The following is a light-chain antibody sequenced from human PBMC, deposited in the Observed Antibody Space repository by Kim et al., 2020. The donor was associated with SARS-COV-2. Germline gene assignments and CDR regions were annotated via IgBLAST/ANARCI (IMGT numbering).Light chain of an antibody. CDR3: SSYTSDSNVL. CDR1: SSDIGAYSY. Sequence: QSALTQPASVSGSPGQSITISCTGSSSDIGAYSYVSWYQQHQGKAPKLMIYDVSHRSSGVSNRFSASKSGNTASLTISGLQTEDEADYYCSSYTSDSNVLFGGGTKVTVL. V-gene: IGLV2-14*03. J-gene: IGLJ2*01. CDR2: DVS.